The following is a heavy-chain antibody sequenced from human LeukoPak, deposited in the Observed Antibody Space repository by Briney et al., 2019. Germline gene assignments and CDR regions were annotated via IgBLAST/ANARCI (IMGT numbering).Heavy chain of an antibody. V-gene: IGHV4-61*05. D-gene: IGHD6-19*01. Sequence: PSETLSLTCTVSGGSISSSSYYWSWIRQPPGKGLEWIGYIYYSGSTNYNPSLKSRVTISVDTSKNQFSLKLSSVTAADTAVYYCASSAPMQWLLRNGAFDIWGQGTMVTVSS. CDR3: ASSAPMQWLLRNGAFDI. CDR2: IYYSGST. CDR1: GGSISSSSYY. J-gene: IGHJ3*02.